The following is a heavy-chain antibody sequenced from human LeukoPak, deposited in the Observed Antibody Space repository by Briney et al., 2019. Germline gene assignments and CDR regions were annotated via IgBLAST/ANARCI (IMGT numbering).Heavy chain of an antibody. J-gene: IGHJ4*02. CDR3: AGRGWGGYSSSSRGEGRQFDY. V-gene: IGHV5-51*01. CDR2: IYPGDSDT. D-gene: IGHD6-13*01. CDR1: GYSFTSHW. Sequence: GESLKISCKGSGYSFTSHWIGWVRQMPGKGLEWMGIIYPGDSDTKNSPSFQGQVTISADKSINTAYLKWSSLKASDTAMYYGAGRGWGGYSSSSRGEGRQFDYWGQGTLVTVSS.